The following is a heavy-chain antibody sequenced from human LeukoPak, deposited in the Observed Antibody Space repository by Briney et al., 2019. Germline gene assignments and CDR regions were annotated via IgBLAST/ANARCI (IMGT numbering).Heavy chain of an antibody. J-gene: IGHJ3*02. V-gene: IGHV1-24*01. D-gene: IGHD2-15*01. CDR1: GYTLTELS. CDR3: ARDGGESDDTNDAFDI. Sequence: GASVKVSCKVSGYTLTELSMHWVRQAPGKGLEWMGGFDPEDGETIYAQKFQGRVTMTEDTSTDTAYMELSSLRSEDTAVYYCARDGGESDDTNDAFDIWGQGTMVTVSS. CDR2: FDPEDGET.